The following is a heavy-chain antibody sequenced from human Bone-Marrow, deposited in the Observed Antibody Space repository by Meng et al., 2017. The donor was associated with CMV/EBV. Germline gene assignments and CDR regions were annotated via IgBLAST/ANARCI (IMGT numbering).Heavy chain of an antibody. CDR2: IYYSGSA. CDR1: GGSISSYY. D-gene: IGHD2-2*01. Sequence: SEILSLTFTVSGGSISSYYWSWIRQPPGKGLEWIGYIYYSGSANYNPSLKSRVTISVDTSKNQFSLKLCSVTAADTAVYYCASVCSSTSCYSDAFDLWGQETMVTVSS. V-gene: IGHV4-59*01. CDR3: ASVCSSTSCYSDAFDL. J-gene: IGHJ3*01.